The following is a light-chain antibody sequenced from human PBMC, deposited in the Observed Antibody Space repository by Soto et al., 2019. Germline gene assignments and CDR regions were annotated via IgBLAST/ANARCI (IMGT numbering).Light chain of an antibody. V-gene: IGKV3-20*01. CDR3: QQYGTFRT. J-gene: IGKJ1*01. CDR2: GAS. Sequence: EIVLTQSPGTLSLSPGERATLSCRASQSVSNYLAWYQQKPGQAPRLRIYGASSRATGIPDRFSGSGSGTDFTLTISRMEPEDFAVYYCQQYGTFRTCGQGTKVEIK. CDR1: QSVSNY.